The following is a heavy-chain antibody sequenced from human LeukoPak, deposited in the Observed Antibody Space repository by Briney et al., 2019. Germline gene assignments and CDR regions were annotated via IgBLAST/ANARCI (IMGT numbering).Heavy chain of an antibody. J-gene: IGHJ4*02. Sequence: GGSLRLSCAASGFTASSNYMSWVRQAPGKGLEWVSVIYSGGSTYYADSVKGRFTISRDNSKNTPYLQMNSLRAEDTAVYYCAREKSGWYNYFDYWGQGTLVTVSS. CDR2: IYSGGST. D-gene: IGHD6-19*01. CDR1: GFTASSNY. CDR3: AREKSGWYNYFDY. V-gene: IGHV3-53*01.